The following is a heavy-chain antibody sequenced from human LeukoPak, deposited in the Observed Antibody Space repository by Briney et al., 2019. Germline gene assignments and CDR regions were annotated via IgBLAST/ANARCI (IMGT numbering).Heavy chain of an antibody. J-gene: IGHJ4*02. Sequence: PSETLSLTCTVSGGSISSYYWGWIRQPPGKGLEWIGSIYYSGSTYYNPSLKSRVTISVDTSKNQFSLKLSSVTAADTAVYYCARENYLNTEYFDYWGQGTLVTVSS. V-gene: IGHV4-39*07. CDR2: IYYSGST. CDR1: GGSISSYY. D-gene: IGHD1-14*01. CDR3: ARENYLNTEYFDY.